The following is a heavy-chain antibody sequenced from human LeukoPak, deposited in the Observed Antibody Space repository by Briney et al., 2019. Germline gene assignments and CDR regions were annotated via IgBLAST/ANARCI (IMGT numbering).Heavy chain of an antibody. Sequence: SETLSLTCAVYGGSFSGYYWSWIRQPPGKGLEWIGEINHSGSTNYNPSLKSRVTISVDTSKNQFSLKLSSVTAADTAVYYCARVGYSYSLDYWGQGTLVTVSS. CDR2: INHSGST. D-gene: IGHD5-18*01. CDR1: GGSFSGYY. V-gene: IGHV4-34*01. CDR3: ARVGYSYSLDY. J-gene: IGHJ4*02.